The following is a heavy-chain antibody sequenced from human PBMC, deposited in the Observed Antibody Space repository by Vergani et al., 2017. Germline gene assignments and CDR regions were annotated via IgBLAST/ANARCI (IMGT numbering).Heavy chain of an antibody. Sequence: QVQLVESGGGLVKPGGSLRLSCAASGFTFSDYYMTWIRQAPGKGLEWISYISGSGHTKYYADSVKGRFAISRDDSKSYLYLQMNSLQTEDTALYYCVRVKGSNWNDHLYDIWGQGTLVTVSS. V-gene: IGHV3-11*01. D-gene: IGHD1-1*01. CDR1: GFTFSDYY. J-gene: IGHJ3*02. CDR2: ISGSGHTK. CDR3: VRVKGSNWNDHLYDI.